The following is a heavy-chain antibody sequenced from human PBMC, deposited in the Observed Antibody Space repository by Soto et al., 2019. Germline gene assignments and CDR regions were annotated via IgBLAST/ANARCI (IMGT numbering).Heavy chain of an antibody. D-gene: IGHD4-4*01. CDR2: IIPLFRTP. CDR3: ARDNDRLQLGGNYYYILDV. V-gene: IGHV1-69*12. J-gene: IGHJ6*02. Sequence: QVQLVQSGAEMKEPGSSVKVSCKTSGGTFSSSAISWLRQAPGQGLEWMGGIIPLFRTPDYAQKFQGRVTIAADESTSTAYMALSSLRSEDTAVYYCARDNDRLQLGGNYYYILDVWGQGTTITGSS. CDR1: GGTFSSSA.